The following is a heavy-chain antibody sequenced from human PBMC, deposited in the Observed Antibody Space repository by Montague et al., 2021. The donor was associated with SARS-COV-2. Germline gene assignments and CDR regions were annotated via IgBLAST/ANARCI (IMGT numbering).Heavy chain of an antibody. CDR2: IYHSGST. V-gene: IGHV4-38-2*02. CDR3: AKVAGSQDTFDI. J-gene: IGHJ3*02. CDR1: GYSISTGYY. D-gene: IGHD6-19*01. Sequence: SETLSLTCTVSGYSISTGYYWGWIRQPPGKGLEWIGTIYHSGSTYFNPSLKSRVTISVDTSKNQFSLNLSSVTAADTAVYYCAKVAGSQDTFDIWGRGTMVTVSS.